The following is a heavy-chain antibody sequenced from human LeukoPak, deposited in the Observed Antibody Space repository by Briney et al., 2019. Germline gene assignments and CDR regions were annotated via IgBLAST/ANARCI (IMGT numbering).Heavy chain of an antibody. CDR2: IYSGGST. V-gene: IGHV3-66*01. CDR3: AREHRFSTVMFDY. J-gene: IGHJ4*02. Sequence: GGSLRLSCAASGFTVSSNYMSWVRQAPGKGLEWVSVIYSGGSTYYADSVKGRFTISGDNSKNTLYLQMNSLRAEDTAVYYCAREHRFSTVMFDYWGQGTLVTVSS. D-gene: IGHD4-17*01. CDR1: GFTVSSNY.